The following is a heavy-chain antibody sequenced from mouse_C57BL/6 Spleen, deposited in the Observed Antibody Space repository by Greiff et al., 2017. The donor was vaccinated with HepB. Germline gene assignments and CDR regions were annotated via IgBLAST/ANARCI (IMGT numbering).Heavy chain of an antibody. CDR3: AREGVYSNYGYFDV. CDR2: ISYDGSN. V-gene: IGHV3-6*01. CDR1: GYSITSGYY. D-gene: IGHD2-5*01. Sequence: EVKLVESGPGLVKPSQSLSLTCSVTGYSITSGYYWNWIRQFPGNKLEWMGYISYDGSNNYNPSLKNRISITRDTSKNQFFLKLNSVTTEDTATYYCAREGVYSNYGYFDVWGTGTTVTVSS. J-gene: IGHJ1*03.